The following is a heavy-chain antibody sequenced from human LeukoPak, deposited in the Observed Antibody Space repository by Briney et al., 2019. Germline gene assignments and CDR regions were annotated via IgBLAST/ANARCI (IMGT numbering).Heavy chain of an antibody. CDR2: IKQDGSEK. V-gene: IGHV3-7*01. D-gene: IGHD1-26*01. CDR1: GFTFSSYW. J-gene: IGHJ4*02. CDR3: ARGSSGSYLGGFDY. Sequence: GGSLRLSCAASGFTFSSYWMSWVRQAPGKGLEWVANIKQDGSEKHYVDSVKGRFTISRDNAKNSLYLQMNSLRAEDTAVYYCARGSSGSYLGGFDYWGQGTLVTVSS.